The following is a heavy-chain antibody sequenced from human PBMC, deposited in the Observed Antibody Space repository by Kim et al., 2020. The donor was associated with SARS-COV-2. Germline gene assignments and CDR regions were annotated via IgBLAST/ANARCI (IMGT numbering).Heavy chain of an antibody. V-gene: IGHV3-21*01. CDR2: ITSSSSYL. CDR3: ARDSTGVYYGMDV. J-gene: IGHJ6*02. Sequence: GGSLRLSCAASGFTFSIYSMNWVRQAPGKGLEWVSSITSSSSYLYYADSVKGRFTISRDDAKNSLYLQMNSLRAEDTAVYYCARDSTGVYYGMDVWGQGTTVTVSS. D-gene: IGHD1-1*01. CDR1: GFTFSIYS.